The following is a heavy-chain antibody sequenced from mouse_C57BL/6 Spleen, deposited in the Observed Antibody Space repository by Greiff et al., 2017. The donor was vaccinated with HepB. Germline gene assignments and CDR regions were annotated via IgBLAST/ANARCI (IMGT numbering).Heavy chain of an antibody. V-gene: IGHV5-4*03. CDR1: GFTFSSYA. CDR2: ISDGGSYT. CDR3: ARVSSGRYYFDY. J-gene: IGHJ2*01. D-gene: IGHD3-2*02. Sequence: EVKVVESGGGLVKPGGSLKLSCAASGFTFSSYAMPWVRQTPEKRLEWVATISDGGSYTYYPDNVKGRFTIPRDNAKNNLYLQMSNLKSEDTAMYYGARVSSGRYYFDYWGQGTTLTVSS.